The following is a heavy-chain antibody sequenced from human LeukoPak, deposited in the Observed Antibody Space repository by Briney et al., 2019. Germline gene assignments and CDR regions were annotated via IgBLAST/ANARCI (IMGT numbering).Heavy chain of an antibody. D-gene: IGHD6-19*01. CDR2: IWNDGNNQ. CDR3: ARQIAVAGTSDY. V-gene: IGHV3-33*01. Sequence: GGSLRLSCAASGFTFSSYGMHWVRQAPGKGLEWVAVIWNDGNNQYYTDSVKGRFTISRDNSKNTLYLQMNSLRAEDTAVYYCARQIAVAGTSDYWGQGTLVTVSS. J-gene: IGHJ4*02. CDR1: GFTFSSYG.